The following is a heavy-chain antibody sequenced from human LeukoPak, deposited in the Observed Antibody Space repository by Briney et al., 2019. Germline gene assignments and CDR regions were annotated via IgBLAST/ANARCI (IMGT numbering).Heavy chain of an antibody. Sequence: PSETLSLTCTVSGGSIRSYYWNWIRQPPGKGLEWIGYIYYSGSTNYNPSLKSRVTISVDTSKNQFSLKLSSVTAADTAVYYCARRLGYCSSTSCYLPWFDPWGQGTLVTVSS. D-gene: IGHD2-2*01. CDR1: GGSIRSYY. CDR2: IYYSGST. CDR3: ARRLGYCSSTSCYLPWFDP. J-gene: IGHJ5*02. V-gene: IGHV4-59*12.